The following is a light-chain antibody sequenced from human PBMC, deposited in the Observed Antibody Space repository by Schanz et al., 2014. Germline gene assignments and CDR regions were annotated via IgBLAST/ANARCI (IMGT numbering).Light chain of an antibody. V-gene: IGLV2-14*02. Sequence: QSALTQPASVSGSPGQSITISCTGTSSDVGSYNLVSWYQQHPGKAPKLIIYDVSRRPSGVPDRLSGSKSGTSASLAISDLQSEDEADYYCAAWDDSLNAYVFGTGTKLTVL. CDR2: DVS. CDR3: AAWDDSLNAYV. CDR1: SSDVGSYNL. J-gene: IGLJ1*01.